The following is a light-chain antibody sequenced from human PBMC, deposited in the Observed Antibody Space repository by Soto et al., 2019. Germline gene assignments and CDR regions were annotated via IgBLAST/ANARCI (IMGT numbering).Light chain of an antibody. CDR3: QQNCISPRAT. V-gene: IGKV3-20*01. CDR1: QSVTSDY. CDR2: GAT. J-gene: IGKJ4*01. Sequence: ENVLTHSPGTLSLSPGEKATLSCRASQSVTSDYLAWYQQKPGQAPRLLIYGATSRATGIPDRFSGSGSGTDFTLTIDTLDPEDFAVYYCQQNCISPRATFGGGTKV.